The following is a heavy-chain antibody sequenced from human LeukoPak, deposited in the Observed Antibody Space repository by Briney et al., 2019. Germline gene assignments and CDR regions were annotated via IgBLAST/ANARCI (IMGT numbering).Heavy chain of an antibody. Sequence: PGGSLRLSCAASGFTFSSYSMNWVRQAPGKGLERVSYISSSSSTIYYADSVKGRFTISRDNAKNSLYLQMNSLRAEDTAVYYCAREVGAARERDYWGRRTLVTVSS. V-gene: IGHV3-48*04. CDR2: ISSSSSTI. D-gene: IGHD6-6*01. CDR3: AREVGAARERDY. CDR1: GFTFSSYS. J-gene: IGHJ4*02.